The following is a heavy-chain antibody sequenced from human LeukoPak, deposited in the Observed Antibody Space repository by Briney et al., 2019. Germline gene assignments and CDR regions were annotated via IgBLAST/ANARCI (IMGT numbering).Heavy chain of an antibody. CDR3: ARASGGYYYMDV. D-gene: IGHD3-10*01. J-gene: IGHJ6*03. V-gene: IGHV4-59*01. CDR2: IYYSGST. Sequence: PSETLSLTCTVSGGSISSYYWSWLRQPPGKGLEWIGYIYYSGSTNYNPSLTSRVTISVDTSKNQFSLKLSSVPAADTAVYYCARASGGYYYMDVWGKGTTVTVSS. CDR1: GGSISSYY.